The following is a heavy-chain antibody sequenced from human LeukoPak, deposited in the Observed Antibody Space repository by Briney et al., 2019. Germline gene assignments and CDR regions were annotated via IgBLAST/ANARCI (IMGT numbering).Heavy chain of an antibody. V-gene: IGHV3-23*01. J-gene: IGHJ4*02. CDR1: GFTFSGYA. Sequence: GGSLRLSCAASGFTFSGYAMSWVRQPPGKGLEWVSGISGSGGRTFYADSVKGRFTISRDNSKNTLYLQMNSLRAEDTAVYYCAKDSVGSSGWYMVFDYWGQGTLVTVSS. CDR3: AKDSVGSSGWYMVFDY. CDR2: ISGSGGRT. D-gene: IGHD6-19*01.